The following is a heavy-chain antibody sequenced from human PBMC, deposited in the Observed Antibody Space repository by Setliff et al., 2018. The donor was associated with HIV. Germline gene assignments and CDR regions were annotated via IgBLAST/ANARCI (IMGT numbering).Heavy chain of an antibody. CDR3: VRGPQWLVQKGRVYYFDY. CDR2: IYYSGST. Sequence: PSETLSLTCTVSGYSISSRYYWSWIRQPPGKGLEWIGYIYYSGSTYYNPSLKSRVTTSVDTSKNQFSLKLNSMTAADTAVYFCVRGPQWLVQKGRVYYFDYWGQGTLVTVSS. CDR1: GYSISSRYY. D-gene: IGHD6-19*01. V-gene: IGHV4-30-4*08. J-gene: IGHJ4*02.